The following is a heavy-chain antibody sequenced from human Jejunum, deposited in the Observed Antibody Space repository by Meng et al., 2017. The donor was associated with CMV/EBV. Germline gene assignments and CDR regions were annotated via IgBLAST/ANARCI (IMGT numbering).Heavy chain of an antibody. Sequence: WVRQAPGQGLEWMGWISGYNDNTKYAQNLQGRVIMTTDTSTSTAYMELKSLRSEDTAVYYCARHLYCSSISCYLTTHYYYNGMDVWGQGTTVTVSS. CDR2: ISGYNDNT. V-gene: IGHV1-18*01. CDR3: ARHLYCSSISCYLTTHYYYNGMDV. J-gene: IGHJ6*02. D-gene: IGHD2-2*01.